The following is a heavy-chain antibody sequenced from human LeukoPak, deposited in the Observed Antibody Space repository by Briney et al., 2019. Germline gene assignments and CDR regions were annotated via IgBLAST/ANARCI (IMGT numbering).Heavy chain of an antibody. D-gene: IGHD6-13*01. CDR3: ARSLYSSSWYYFVY. CDR2: INHSGST. V-gene: IGHV4-34*01. CDR1: GGSFIGYY. J-gene: IGHJ4*02. Sequence: SETLSLTCAVSGGSFIGYYWSWIRQPPGKGLEWIGEINHSGSTNYNPSLKSRVTISVDTSKNQFSLKLSSVTAADTAVYYCARSLYSSSWYYFVYWGQGTLVTVSS.